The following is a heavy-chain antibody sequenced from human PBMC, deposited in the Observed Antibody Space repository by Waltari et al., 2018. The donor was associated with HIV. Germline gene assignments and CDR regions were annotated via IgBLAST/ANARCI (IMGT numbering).Heavy chain of an antibody. D-gene: IGHD6-19*01. CDR2: IGTSDNAT. CDR1: GLSGATSA. Sequence: EVHLAESGGGLVQPGESLRISCAVSGLSGATSALTWVRQAPGKGLQWVSSIGTSDNATYYRDSVRGRFLISRDDSQTTVSLQMDRLITNDTAVYYCASEAAVSAGPLDSWGQGIAVIVSS. V-gene: IGHV3-23*05. J-gene: IGHJ4*02. CDR3: ASEAAVSAGPLDS.